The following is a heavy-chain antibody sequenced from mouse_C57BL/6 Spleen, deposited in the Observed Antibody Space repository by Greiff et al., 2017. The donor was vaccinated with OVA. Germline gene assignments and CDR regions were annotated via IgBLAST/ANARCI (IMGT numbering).Heavy chain of an antibody. CDR1: GYAFTNYL. Sequence: QVQLQQSGAELVRPGTSVKVSCKASGYAFTNYLIEWVKQRPGQGLEWIGVINPGSGGTNYNEKFKGKATLTAAKSSSTAYMQLSSLTSEDSAVYFCSSLDSSGYYAMDYWGQGTSVTVSS. D-gene: IGHD3-2*02. CDR3: SSLDSSGYYAMDY. J-gene: IGHJ4*01. CDR2: INPGSGGT. V-gene: IGHV1-54*01.